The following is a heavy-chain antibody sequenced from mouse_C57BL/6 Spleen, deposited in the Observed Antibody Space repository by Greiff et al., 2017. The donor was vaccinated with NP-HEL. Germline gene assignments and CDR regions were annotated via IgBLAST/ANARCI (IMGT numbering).Heavy chain of an antibody. Sequence: QVQLQQPGAELVMPGASVKLSCKASGYTFTSYWMHWVKQRPGQGLEWIGEIDPSDSYTNYNQKFKGKSTLTVDKSSSTAYMQLSSLTSEDSAVYYCARGGRATVYFDYWGQGTTLTVSS. J-gene: IGHJ2*01. D-gene: IGHD1-1*01. CDR3: ARGGRATVYFDY. V-gene: IGHV1-69*01. CDR2: IDPSDSYT. CDR1: GYTFTSYW.